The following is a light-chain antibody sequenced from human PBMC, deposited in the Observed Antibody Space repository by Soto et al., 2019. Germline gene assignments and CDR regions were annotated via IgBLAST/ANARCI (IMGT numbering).Light chain of an antibody. CDR2: DAS. V-gene: IGKV1-5*01. CDR1: QTISSW. CDR3: QQYNSYSPLT. Sequence: DIQMTQSPSTLSGSVGDRVTITCRASQTISSWLAWYQQKPGKAPKLLIYDASSLESGAPSRFSGRRSGTEFTLTIGSLQPDDFATYYCQQYNSYSPLTFGGGTKVDIK. J-gene: IGKJ4*01.